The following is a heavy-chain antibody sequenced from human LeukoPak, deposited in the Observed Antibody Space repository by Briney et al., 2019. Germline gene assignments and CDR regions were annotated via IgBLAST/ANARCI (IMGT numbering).Heavy chain of an antibody. CDR2: IYYSGST. J-gene: IGHJ4*02. CDR3: ATGSYLH. Sequence: SETLSLTCTVSGGSISSSSYYWGWVRQPPGKWLEWIGSIYYSGSTSYNPSLKSRVTISVDTSKNQFSLKLSSVTAADTAVYYCATGSYLHWGQGTLVTVSS. CDR1: GGSISSSSYY. D-gene: IGHD3-10*01. V-gene: IGHV4-39*07.